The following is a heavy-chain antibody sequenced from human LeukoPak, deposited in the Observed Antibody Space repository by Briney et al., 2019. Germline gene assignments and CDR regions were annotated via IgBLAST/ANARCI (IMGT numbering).Heavy chain of an antibody. J-gene: IGHJ4*02. CDR1: GFTFSSYS. CDR2: ISSSSSTI. CDR3: VRDRTTRYSGYDWTFDY. Sequence: GGSLRLSCAASGFTFSSYSMNWVRQAPGKGLEWVSYISSSSSTIYYADSVKGRFTISRDNAKNSLYLQMNSLRAEDTALYYCVRDRTTRYSGYDWTFDYWGQGTLVTVSS. V-gene: IGHV3-48*04. D-gene: IGHD5-12*01.